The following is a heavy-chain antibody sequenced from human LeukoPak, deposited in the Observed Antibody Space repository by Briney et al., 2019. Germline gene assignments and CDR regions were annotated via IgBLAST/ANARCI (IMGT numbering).Heavy chain of an antibody. CDR3: AREGSGSYYNGNWFDP. J-gene: IGHJ5*02. Sequence: ASVKVSCKASGYTFTSYDINWVRQATGQGLEWMGWMNPNSGNSGYAQKFQGRVTMTRNTSISTAYMELSSLRSEDTAVYYCAREGSGSYYNGNWFDPWGQGTLVTVSS. D-gene: IGHD3-10*01. CDR2: MNPNSGNS. V-gene: IGHV1-8*01. CDR1: GYTFTSYD.